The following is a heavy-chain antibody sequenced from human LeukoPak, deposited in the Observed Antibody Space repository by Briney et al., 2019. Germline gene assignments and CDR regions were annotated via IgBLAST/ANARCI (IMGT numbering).Heavy chain of an antibody. J-gene: IGHJ3*02. Sequence: PGGSLRLSCAASGFTFSSYAMSWVRQAPGKGLEWVSAISGSGGSTYYADSVKGRFTISRDNSKNTLYLQMNSLRAEDTAVYYCAKTPNYCSGGSCYWNAFDIWGQGIMVTVSS. CDR3: AKTPNYCSGGSCYWNAFDI. CDR1: GFTFSSYA. V-gene: IGHV3-23*01. CDR2: ISGSGGST. D-gene: IGHD2-15*01.